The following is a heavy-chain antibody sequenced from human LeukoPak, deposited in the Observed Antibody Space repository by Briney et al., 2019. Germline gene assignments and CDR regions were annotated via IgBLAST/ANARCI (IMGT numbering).Heavy chain of an antibody. CDR2: ISYDGSNK. V-gene: IGHV3-30-3*01. CDR3: ARGLQSGTQRGYFDY. D-gene: IGHD3-10*01. J-gene: IGHJ4*02. Sequence: GGSLRLSCAVSGFTFSSYAMHWVRQAPGKGLEWVAVISYDGSNKYYADSVKGRFTISRDNSNKTLYLQMNSLRAEDTAVYYCARGLQSGTQRGYFDYWGQGTLVTVSS. CDR1: GFTFSSYA.